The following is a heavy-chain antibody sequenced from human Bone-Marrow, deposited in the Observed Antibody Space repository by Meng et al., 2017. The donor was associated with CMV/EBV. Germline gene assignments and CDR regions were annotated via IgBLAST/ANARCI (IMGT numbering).Heavy chain of an antibody. CDR1: GFTFSSYA. J-gene: IGHJ5*02. CDR2: ISYDGSNK. CDR3: ARDTPSSSGYHNWFDP. D-gene: IGHD3-22*01. V-gene: IGHV3-30*04. Sequence: GESLKISCAASGFTFSSYAMHWVRQAPGKGLEWVAVISYDGSNKYYADSVKGRFTISRDNSKNTLYLQMNSLRAEDTAVYYCARDTPSSSGYHNWFDPWGQGTRVTCSS.